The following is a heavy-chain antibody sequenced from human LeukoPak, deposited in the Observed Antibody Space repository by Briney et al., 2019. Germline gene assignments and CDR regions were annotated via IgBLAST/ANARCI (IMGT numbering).Heavy chain of an antibody. D-gene: IGHD6-13*01. J-gene: IGHJ4*02. V-gene: IGHV3-48*03. CDR3: ARELWQQLVHCYFDC. CDR2: ISSSGSTI. Sequence: AGGSLRLSCVASGFTVRSNYMNWVRQAPGKGLEWVSYISSSGSTIYYADSVKGRFTISRDNAKNSLYLQMNSLRAEDTAVYYCARELWQQLVHCYFDCWGQGTLVTVPS. CDR1: GFTVRSNY.